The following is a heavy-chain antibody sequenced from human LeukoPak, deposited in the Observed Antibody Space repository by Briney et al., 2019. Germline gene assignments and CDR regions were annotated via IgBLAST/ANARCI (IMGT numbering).Heavy chain of an antibody. Sequence: GGSLRLSCAASGFTFSSYGMHWVRQAPGKGLEWVAVISYDGSNKYYADSVKGRFTISRDNSKNTLYLQMNSLRAEDTAVYYCAKGVGGVVVPAAIPSWFDPWGQGTLVTVSS. CDR3: AKGVGGVVVPAAIPSWFDP. D-gene: IGHD2-2*02. CDR1: GFTFSSYG. V-gene: IGHV3-30*18. J-gene: IGHJ5*02. CDR2: ISYDGSNK.